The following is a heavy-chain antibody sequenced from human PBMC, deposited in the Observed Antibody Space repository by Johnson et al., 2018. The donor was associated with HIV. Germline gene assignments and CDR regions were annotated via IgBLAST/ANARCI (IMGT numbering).Heavy chain of an antibody. CDR3: TTAPQAARLFNDAFDI. Sequence: QVQLVESGGDLVKPGGSLRLSCAASGFIFSDYYMTWIRQAPGKGLEWVAFIRYDGSNKYYADSVKGRFTISRDNSKNTLYLQLNSLKTEDTAVYYCTTAPQAARLFNDAFDIWGQGTMVTVSS. CDR2: IRYDGSNK. D-gene: IGHD6-6*01. CDR1: GFIFSDYY. J-gene: IGHJ3*02. V-gene: IGHV3-30*02.